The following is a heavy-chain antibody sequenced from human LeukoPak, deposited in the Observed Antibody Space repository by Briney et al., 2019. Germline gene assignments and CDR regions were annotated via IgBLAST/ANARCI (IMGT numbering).Heavy chain of an antibody. CDR3: ARVVMKAFYYYYMDV. J-gene: IGHJ6*03. D-gene: IGHD2-21*01. CDR1: GYTFSDYD. V-gene: IGHV1-8*01. Sequence: GASVKVSCKASGYTFSDYDVNWVRQAPGRGLEWMGWMNPTSGDTGYAQKFQGRVTMTRSMSRNTAYMELSRLRSEDTAVYFCARVVMKAFYYYYMDVWGKGTTIIISS. CDR2: MNPTSGDT.